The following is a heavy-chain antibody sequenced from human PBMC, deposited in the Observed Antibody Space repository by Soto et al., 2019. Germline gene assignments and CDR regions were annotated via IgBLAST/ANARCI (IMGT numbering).Heavy chain of an antibody. Sequence: ASVKVSCKVSGYTLTELSMHWVRQAPGKGLEWMGGFDPEDGVTIYAQKFQGRVTMTEDTSTDTAYMELSSLRSEVTAVYYCATEYQLQRYFDYWGQGTLVTVSS. CDR3: ATEYQLQRYFDY. D-gene: IGHD2-2*01. J-gene: IGHJ4*02. V-gene: IGHV1-24*01. CDR1: GYTLTELS. CDR2: FDPEDGVT.